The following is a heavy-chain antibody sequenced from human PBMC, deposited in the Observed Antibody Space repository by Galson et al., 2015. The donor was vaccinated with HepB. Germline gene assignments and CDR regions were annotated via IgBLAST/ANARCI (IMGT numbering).Heavy chain of an antibody. CDR1: GITVSSYA. Sequence: SLRLSCAASGITVSSYAMSWVRQAPGKGLEWVSGISGSGGSTYYADSVKGRFTISRDKSKNTMYLQMNSLRVEDTAVYYCAKDGYYSSRYPTGGYWGQGTLVTVSS. D-gene: IGHD6-13*01. CDR2: ISGSGGST. CDR3: AKDGYYSSRYPTGGY. V-gene: IGHV3-23*01. J-gene: IGHJ4*02.